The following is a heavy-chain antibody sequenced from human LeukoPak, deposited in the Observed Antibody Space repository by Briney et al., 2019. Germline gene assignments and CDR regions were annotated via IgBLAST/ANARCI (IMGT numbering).Heavy chain of an antibody. CDR3: ARGQGVNYFDY. CDR2: IYPGDSDT. Sequence: EDSLKNSCKGSGYSFPSYWIGRVRQMPGKGLEWMGIIYPGDSDTRYSPSFQGQVAMSADKSINTAYLQRSSLKASDTAMYYCARGQGVNYFDYWGQGTLATVSS. CDR1: GYSFPSYW. V-gene: IGHV5-51*01. J-gene: IGHJ4*02. D-gene: IGHD3-16*01.